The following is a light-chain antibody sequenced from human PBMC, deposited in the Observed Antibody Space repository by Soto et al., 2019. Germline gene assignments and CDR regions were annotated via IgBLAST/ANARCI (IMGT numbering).Light chain of an antibody. Sequence: EIVMTQSPATLSVSPGEIVTLSCRASQSVSNYLAWYQHKPGQPPRLLIYGASTRATGIAARFSGSGSGTAFPLTSNTRQSEDSSVYFCQQCSDWSLFTFGQGTRLEI. CDR1: QSVSNY. V-gene: IGKV3-15*01. CDR2: GAS. CDR3: QQCSDWSLFT. J-gene: IGKJ5*01.